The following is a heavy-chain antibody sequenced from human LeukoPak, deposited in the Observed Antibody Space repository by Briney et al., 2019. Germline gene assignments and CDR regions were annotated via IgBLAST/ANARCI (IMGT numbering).Heavy chain of an antibody. D-gene: IGHD6-13*01. J-gene: IGHJ4*02. Sequence: HPGGSLRLSCAASGFTFSSYAMHWVRQAPGKGLEWVAVISYHGSNKYYADSVKGRFTISRDNSKNTLYLQMNSLRAEDTAVYYCAREQQANNAFDYWGQGTLVTVSS. V-gene: IGHV3-30-3*01. CDR1: GFTFSSYA. CDR2: ISYHGSNK. CDR3: AREQQANNAFDY.